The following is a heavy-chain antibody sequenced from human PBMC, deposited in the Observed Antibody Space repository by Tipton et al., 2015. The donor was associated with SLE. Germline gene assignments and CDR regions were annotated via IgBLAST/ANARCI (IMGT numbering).Heavy chain of an antibody. CDR1: GFTFSSYA. J-gene: IGHJ4*02. D-gene: IGHD5-24*01. CDR3: ARERRGYFDS. Sequence: SLRLSCAASGFTFSSYAMHWVRQAPGKGLGWVAVISYDGSNKYYADSVKGRFTISRDNSKNTLYLQMNSLRAEDTAVYYCARERRGYFDSWGQGTLVTVSS. CDR2: ISYDGSNK. V-gene: IGHV3-30*04.